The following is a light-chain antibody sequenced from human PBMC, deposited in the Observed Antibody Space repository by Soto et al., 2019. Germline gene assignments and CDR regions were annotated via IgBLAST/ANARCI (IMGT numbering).Light chain of an antibody. CDR2: DGS. J-gene: IGLJ2*01. CDR3: CSYAGSSTFDVV. CDR1: SSDVGSYNL. Sequence: QSVLTQPASVSGSPGQSITISCTGTSSDVGSYNLVSWYQQHPGKAPKLMIYDGSKRPSGVSNRFSGSKSGNTASLTISGLQAEDEAVYYCCSYAGSSTFDVVFGGGTKRPS. V-gene: IGLV2-23*03.